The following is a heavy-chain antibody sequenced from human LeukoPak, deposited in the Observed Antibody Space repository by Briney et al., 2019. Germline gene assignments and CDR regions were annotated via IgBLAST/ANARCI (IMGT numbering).Heavy chain of an antibody. CDR3: AKESPHFDY. J-gene: IGHJ4*02. Sequence: PGGSLRLSCAASGFTFSSYAMSRVRQAPGKGLEWVSTISGSGGTTYYVDSVKGRFTISRDNSKNTLYLQMNSLRAEDTAIYYCAKESPHFDYWGQGTLVTVSS. V-gene: IGHV3-23*01. CDR2: ISGSGGTT. CDR1: GFTFSSYA.